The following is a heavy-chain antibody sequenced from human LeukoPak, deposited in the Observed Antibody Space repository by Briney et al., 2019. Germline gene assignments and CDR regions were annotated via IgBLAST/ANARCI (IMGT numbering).Heavy chain of an antibody. CDR1: GGSISSYY. V-gene: IGHV4-59*01. CDR3: ASLFDY. CDR2: IYYSGST. Sequence: SETLSLTSTVSGGSISSYYWSWIRQPPGKGLEWIGYIYYSGSTNYNPSLKSRVTISVDTSKNQFSLKLSSVTAADTAVYYCASLFDYWGQGTLVTVSS. J-gene: IGHJ4*02.